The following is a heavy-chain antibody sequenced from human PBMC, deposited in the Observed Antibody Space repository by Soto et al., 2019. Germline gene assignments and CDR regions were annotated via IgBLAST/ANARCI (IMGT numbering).Heavy chain of an antibody. CDR2: SNADGSIT. J-gene: IGHJ6*02. D-gene: IGHD3-10*01. CDR3: ARGRGSRPGERMDR. V-gene: IGHV3-74*01. Sequence: GWALRLSCSASGFAFSSYWMHWVRQAPGQGLVWVSRSNADGSITHYADSVKGRFTISRDNARKTLFLQMDSLRAEDTAVYYCARGRGSRPGERMDRWGQGTKVTVSS. CDR1: GFAFSSYW.